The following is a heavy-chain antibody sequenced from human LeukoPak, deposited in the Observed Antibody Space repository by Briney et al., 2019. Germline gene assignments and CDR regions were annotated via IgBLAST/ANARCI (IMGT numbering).Heavy chain of an antibody. Sequence: ASVKVSCKASGYTFTSYGISWVRQAPGQGLEWLGWTSTYNGNTQYAQKFQGRVTMTTDTSTSTAYMELRSLRSDDTAVYYCAKDSTAGGGAFFQDWGQGTLVTVSS. J-gene: IGHJ1*01. V-gene: IGHV1-18*01. CDR2: TSTYNGNT. CDR3: AKDSTAGGGAFFQD. CDR1: GYTFTSYG. D-gene: IGHD6-13*01.